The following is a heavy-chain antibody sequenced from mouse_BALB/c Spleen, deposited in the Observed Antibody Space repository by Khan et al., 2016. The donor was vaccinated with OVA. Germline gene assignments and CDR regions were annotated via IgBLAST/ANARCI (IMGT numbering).Heavy chain of an antibody. Sequence: EVHLVESGGGLVQPGGSLKLSCAASGFTFSSYGLSWVRQTPDKRLELVATINSNGGSTYYPDSVKGRFTISRDNAKNTLYLQMSSLKSEDTAMXYCARMARTINWGQGTTLTVSS. CDR2: INSNGGST. V-gene: IGHV5-6-3*01. CDR1: GFTFSSYG. CDR3: ARMARTIN. J-gene: IGHJ2*01.